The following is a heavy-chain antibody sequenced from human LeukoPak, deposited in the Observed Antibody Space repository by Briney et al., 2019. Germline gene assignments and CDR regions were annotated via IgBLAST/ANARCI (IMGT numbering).Heavy chain of an antibody. D-gene: IGHD6-13*01. Sequence: GGSLRLSYAASYFTFSYYAVSWVRQAPKKGLEWVSGISASGGTTYYADSVKGRFTISRDNSKNTLYLQMNSLRGEDTAVYYCAKDKAPGSWHTPSDYWGQGTLVTVSS. CDR3: AKDKAPGSWHTPSDY. CDR1: YFTFSYYA. J-gene: IGHJ4*02. CDR2: ISASGGTT. V-gene: IGHV3-23*01.